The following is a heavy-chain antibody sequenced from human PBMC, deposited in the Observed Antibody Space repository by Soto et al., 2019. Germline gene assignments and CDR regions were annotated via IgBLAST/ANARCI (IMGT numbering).Heavy chain of an antibody. CDR2: MWYDGSNK. Sequence: QVQLVESGGGVVQPGRSLRLSCAASGFTFSRYAMHWVRQAPGKGLEWVALMWYDGSNKYYAESVRGRLTISRDNSKNTLYLQMRGLRAEDTAVYYCARGEDCTGPSCDSVFYYYYYMEVWGKGTAVTVSS. J-gene: IGHJ6*03. D-gene: IGHD2-15*01. CDR1: GFTFSRYA. V-gene: IGHV3-33*01. CDR3: ARGEDCTGPSCDSVFYYYYYMEV.